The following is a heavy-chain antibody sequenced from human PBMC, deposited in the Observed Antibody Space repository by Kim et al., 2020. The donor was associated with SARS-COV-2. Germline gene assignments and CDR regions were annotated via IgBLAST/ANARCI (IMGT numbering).Heavy chain of an antibody. Sequence: SETLSLTCTVSGGSISSYYWSWIRQPPGKGLEWIGYISYSGSTNYNPSLKSRVTISVDTSKNQFSLKLSSVTAADTAVYYCARGGWELLGLFDYWGQGTL. V-gene: IGHV4-59*01. CDR3: ARGGWELLGLFDY. J-gene: IGHJ4*02. D-gene: IGHD1-26*01. CDR2: ISYSGST. CDR1: GGSISSYY.